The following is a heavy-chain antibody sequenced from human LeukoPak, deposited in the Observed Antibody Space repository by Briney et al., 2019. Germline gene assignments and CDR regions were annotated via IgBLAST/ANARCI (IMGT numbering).Heavy chain of an antibody. D-gene: IGHD3-10*01. Sequence: GGSLRLSCAASGFTFSSYAMHWVPQGPPKGLEGLAVISYDGSNKYYADSVKGRFTISRDNSKNTLYLQMNSLRAEDTAVYYCARGGDRITPFPFDPWGQGTLVTVSS. V-gene: IGHV3-30-3*01. J-gene: IGHJ5*02. CDR1: GFTFSSYA. CDR3: ARGGDRITPFPFDP. CDR2: ISYDGSNK.